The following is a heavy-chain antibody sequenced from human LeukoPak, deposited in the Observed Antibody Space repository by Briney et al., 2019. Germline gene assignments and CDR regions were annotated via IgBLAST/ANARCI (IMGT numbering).Heavy chain of an antibody. CDR3: AKDRMAVVPAANDAFDI. CDR2: ISGRGGST. J-gene: IGHJ3*02. V-gene: IGHV3-23*01. Sequence: GGSLRLSCAASGFTFSSYAMSWVRQAPGKGLEWVSGISGRGGSTYYADSVKGRFTISRDNSKNTLYLQMNSLRAEDTAMYYCAKDRMAVVPAANDAFDIWGQRTMVTVSS. CDR1: GFTFSSYA. D-gene: IGHD2-2*01.